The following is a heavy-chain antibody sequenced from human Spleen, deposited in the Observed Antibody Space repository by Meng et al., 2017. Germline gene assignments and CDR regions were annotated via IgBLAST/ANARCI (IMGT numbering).Heavy chain of an antibody. V-gene: IGHV3-23*01. Sequence: GGSLRLSCAASGFTFSTYAMSWVRQAPGKGLEWVSAISGGGGSTYYADSVKGRFTISRDNAKNTLYLQMNSLKSEDTAMYYCAGPTGTTYPDYWGQGTLVTVSS. CDR1: GFTFSTYA. CDR2: ISGGGGST. CDR3: AGPTGTTYPDY. J-gene: IGHJ4*02. D-gene: IGHD1-1*01.